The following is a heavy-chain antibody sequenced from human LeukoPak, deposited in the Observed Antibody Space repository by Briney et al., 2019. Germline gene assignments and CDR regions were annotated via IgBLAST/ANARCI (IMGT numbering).Heavy chain of an antibody. Sequence: GGSLRLSCAASGFTFSRYWMNWVRQAPGKGLEWVASIKEDGSENSYVDSGKGRFTISRDNAKNSLYLQMNSLRAEDTAIYYCVSCGTTTCIIRFDHWGQGTLVTVSS. J-gene: IGHJ4*02. CDR1: GFTFSRYW. CDR2: IKEDGSEN. CDR3: VSCGTTTCIIRFDH. V-gene: IGHV3-7*01. D-gene: IGHD2-2*01.